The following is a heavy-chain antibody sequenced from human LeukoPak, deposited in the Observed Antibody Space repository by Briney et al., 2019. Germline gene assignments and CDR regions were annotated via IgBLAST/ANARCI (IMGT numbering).Heavy chain of an antibody. CDR2: ISAYNGNT. CDR1: GYTFTSYG. D-gene: IGHD3-3*01. V-gene: IGHV1-18*01. J-gene: IGHJ5*02. Sequence: GASVKVSCKASGYTFTSYGISWVRQAPGQGLEWMGWISAYNGNTNYAQKLQGRVTMTTDTSTSTAYMELRSLRSDDTAVYYCARDYDFWSGYYGWFDPWGQGTLATVSS. CDR3: ARDYDFWSGYYGWFDP.